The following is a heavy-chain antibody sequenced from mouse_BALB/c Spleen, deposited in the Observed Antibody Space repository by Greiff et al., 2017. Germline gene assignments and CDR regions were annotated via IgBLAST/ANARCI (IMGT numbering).Heavy chain of an antibody. Sequence: GGGLVQPKGSLKLSCAASGFTFNTNAMNWVRQAPGKGLEWVARIRSKSNNYATYYADSVKDRFTISRDDSQSMLYLQMNNLKTEDTAMYYCVRDYYGSRTAWFAYWGQGTLVTVSA. CDR3: VRDYYGSRTAWFAY. V-gene: IGHV10S3*01. D-gene: IGHD1-1*01. CDR1: GFTFNTNA. CDR2: IRSKSNNYAT. J-gene: IGHJ3*01.